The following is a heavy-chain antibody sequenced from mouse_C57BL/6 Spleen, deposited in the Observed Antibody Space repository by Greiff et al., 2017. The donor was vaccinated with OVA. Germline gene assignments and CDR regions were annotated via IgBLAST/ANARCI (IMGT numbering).Heavy chain of an antibody. V-gene: IGHV1-69*01. D-gene: IGHD1-1*01. CDR2: IDPSDSYT. J-gene: IGHJ2*01. CDR1: GYTFTSYW. Sequence: QVQLQQPGAELVMPGASVKLSCKASGYTFTSYWMHWLKQRPGQGLEWIGEIDPSDSYTNYNQKFKGKSTLTVDKSSSTAYMQLSSLTSEDSAVYYCARRATTVVRGLYFDYWGQGTTLTVSS. CDR3: ARRATTVVRGLYFDY.